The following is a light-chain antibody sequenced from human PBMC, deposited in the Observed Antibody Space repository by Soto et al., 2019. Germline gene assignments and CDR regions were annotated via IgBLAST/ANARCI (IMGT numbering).Light chain of an antibody. J-gene: IGKJ4*01. CDR3: QQYYSGPPT. Sequence: DIVMTQSPDSLAVSLGERATINCKSSQSVLYSSNNKNYLAWYQQKPGQPPKLLIYWASTLESGVPDRFSGSGSGTDFTLTISSLQAEDVAVYYCQQYYSGPPTFGGGTKVEIK. CDR2: WAS. CDR1: QSVLYSSNNKNY. V-gene: IGKV4-1*01.